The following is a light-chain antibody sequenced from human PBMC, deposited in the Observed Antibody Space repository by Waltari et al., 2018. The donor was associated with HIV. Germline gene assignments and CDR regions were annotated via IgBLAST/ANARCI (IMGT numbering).Light chain of an antibody. V-gene: IGKV1-5*03. CDR3: QQYNNYLFT. CDR2: RVS. Sequence: DIQMTQSPSTLSASVGDRVTITCRASPSTSRWLAWYQQKPGKAPKLLISRVSNLESGVPSRFSGSGSGTEFTLTISSLQPDDFAVYYCQQYNNYLFTFGPGTKVDIK. CDR1: PSTSRW. J-gene: IGKJ3*01.